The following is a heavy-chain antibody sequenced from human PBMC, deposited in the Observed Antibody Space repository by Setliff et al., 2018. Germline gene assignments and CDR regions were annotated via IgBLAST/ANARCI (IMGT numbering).Heavy chain of an antibody. J-gene: IGHJ4*02. CDR1: GGSISSYY. Sequence: SETLSLTCTVSGGSISSYYWSWIRQPPGKGLEWIGYIYTSGSTNYNPSLKSRVTISVDTSKNQFSLKLSSVTAADTAVYYCGRDSGTIFGVVHDYWGQGTLVTVSS. CDR2: IYTSGST. V-gene: IGHV4-4*08. D-gene: IGHD3-3*01. CDR3: GRDSGTIFGVVHDY.